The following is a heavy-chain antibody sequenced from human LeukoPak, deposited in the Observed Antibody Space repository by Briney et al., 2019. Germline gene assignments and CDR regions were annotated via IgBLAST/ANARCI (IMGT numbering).Heavy chain of an antibody. D-gene: IGHD1-14*01. CDR3: ATETNGRHYDY. CDR2: IGTTGADR. V-gene: IGHV3-21*06. J-gene: IGHJ4*02. CDR1: GLTFSTSG. Sequence: GGSLRLPCTASGLTFSTSGFNWVRQAPGKGLEWVASIGTTGADRYHADSIKGRFTISRDNATNSLYLQMNSLRAEDTAVYYCATETNGRHYDYWGQGTLLTVSS.